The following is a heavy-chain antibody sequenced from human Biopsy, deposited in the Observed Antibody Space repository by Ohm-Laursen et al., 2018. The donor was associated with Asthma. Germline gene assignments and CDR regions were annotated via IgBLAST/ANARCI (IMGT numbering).Heavy chain of an antibody. CDR1: GDSFSNYA. CDR3: ARTYFDFLTGQVHDAFAM. J-gene: IGHJ3*02. D-gene: IGHD3-9*01. Sequence: SVKVSCKPSGDSFSNYAISWVRQAPGQGLEWMGWINAANGNTKYSQKFQGRLTISRDTSASTAYMDLSSLRSEDTAVYYCARTYFDFLTGQVHDAFAMWGQGTMVTVSS. CDR2: INAANGNT. V-gene: IGHV1-3*01.